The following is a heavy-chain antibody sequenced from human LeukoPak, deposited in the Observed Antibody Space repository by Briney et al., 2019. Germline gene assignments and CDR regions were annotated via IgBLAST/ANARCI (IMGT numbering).Heavy chain of an antibody. CDR3: ASHSGSYTISPFDY. D-gene: IGHD1-26*01. V-gene: IGHV3-23*01. Sequence: GGSLRLSCAASGFTFSSYAMSWVRPAPGKGLEWVSAISGSGGSTYYADSVKGRFTISRDNSKNTLYLQMNSLRAEDTAVYYCASHSGSYTISPFDYWGQGTLVTVSS. CDR2: ISGSGGST. CDR1: GFTFSSYA. J-gene: IGHJ4*02.